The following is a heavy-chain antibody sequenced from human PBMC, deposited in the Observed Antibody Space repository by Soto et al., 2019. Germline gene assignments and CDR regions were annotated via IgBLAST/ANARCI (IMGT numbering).Heavy chain of an antibody. CDR1: GFSLSTSGMG. V-gene: IGHV2-5*02. Sequence: SGPTLVNPTQTFTLACTFSGFSLSTSGMGVGWIRQPPGKALEWLELIYWDDDKRYSPSLKSRLTITKDTSKNQVVLTMTNMEPVDTATYYCAHYSSTSSFDYWGQGTLVTVSS. CDR2: IYWDDDK. J-gene: IGHJ4*02. D-gene: IGHD6-13*01. CDR3: AHYSSTSSFDY.